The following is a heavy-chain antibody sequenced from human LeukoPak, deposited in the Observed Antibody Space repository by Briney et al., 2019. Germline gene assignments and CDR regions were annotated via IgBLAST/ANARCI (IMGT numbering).Heavy chain of an antibody. J-gene: IGHJ4*02. CDR1: GYTFISYD. D-gene: IGHD2-2*01. CDR3: ARGYCSSTSCWYSDY. Sequence: ASVRVSCKVSGYTFISYDINWVRQATGQGLEWVGWMNPNSGNTGYAQKFQGRVTMTRGTSISTAYMELSRLTSEDTAVYYCARGYCSSTSCWYSDYWGQGTLVTVSS. V-gene: IGHV1-8*01. CDR2: MNPNSGNT.